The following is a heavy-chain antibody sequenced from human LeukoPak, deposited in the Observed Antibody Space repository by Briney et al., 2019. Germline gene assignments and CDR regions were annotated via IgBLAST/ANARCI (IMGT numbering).Heavy chain of an antibody. CDR3: AKDRANWAIDD. CDR1: GFTFTDHP. D-gene: IGHD3-16*01. J-gene: IGHJ4*02. CDR2: IGGDGIA. Sequence: GGSLRLSCVASGFTFTDHPMYWVRQAPGKGLEWISYIGGDGIAFYADSVKGRFTASKDDARKSMYLQMNSLRVEDTAVYYCAKDRANWAIDDWGQGTQVTVSS. V-gene: IGHV3-69-1*01.